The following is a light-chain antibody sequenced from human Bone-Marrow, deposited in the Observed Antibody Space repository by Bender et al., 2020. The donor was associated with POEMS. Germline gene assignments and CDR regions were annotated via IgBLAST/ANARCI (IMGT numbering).Light chain of an antibody. CDR2: EGS. CDR1: SNDIGSYSL. J-gene: IGLJ1*01. CDR3: SSSTSSGTYV. V-gene: IGLV2-14*02. Sequence: QSALTQPASVSGSPGQSITISCTGSSNDIGSYSLVSWYQQYPDKAPILLIYEGSKRPSGVSTRFSASKSGNTASLTISGLQAEDDADYYCSSSTSSGTYVFGTGTKVTVL.